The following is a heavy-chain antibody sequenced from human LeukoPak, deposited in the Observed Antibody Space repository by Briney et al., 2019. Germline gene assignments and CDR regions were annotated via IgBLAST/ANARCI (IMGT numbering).Heavy chain of an antibody. CDR3: ARTIGQYSNSWLYFYYGLDV. CDR2: INTDGNYI. CDR1: GFIFSSHA. Sequence: PGGSLRLSCAASGFIFSSHAMHWVRQAPGKGLESVSSINTDGNYIYYVESVRGRFTISRDNSKSTLYLQMNSLRTEDTAVYYCARTIGQYSNSWLYFYYGLDVWGQGTTVTVSS. J-gene: IGHJ6*02. V-gene: IGHV3-64*02. D-gene: IGHD6-13*01.